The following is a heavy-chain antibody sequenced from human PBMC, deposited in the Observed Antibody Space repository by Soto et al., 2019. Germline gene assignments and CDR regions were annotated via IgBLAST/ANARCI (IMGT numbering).Heavy chain of an antibody. Sequence: QVQLVQSGAEVKKPGSSVKVSCKASGGTFSSYTISWVRQAPGQGLEWMGRIIPILGIANYAQKFQGRVTITADKSTSTGYMELSSLRSEDTAVYYCARGISEKASPSGIWGQGTMVTVSS. D-gene: IGHD2-15*01. CDR2: IIPILGIA. V-gene: IGHV1-69*02. CDR3: ARGISEKASPSGI. CDR1: GGTFSSYT. J-gene: IGHJ3*02.